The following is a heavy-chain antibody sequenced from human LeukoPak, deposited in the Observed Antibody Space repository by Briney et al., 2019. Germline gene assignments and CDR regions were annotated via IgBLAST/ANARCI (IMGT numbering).Heavy chain of an antibody. J-gene: IGHJ4*02. V-gene: IGHV3-21*01. CDR3: ARDRIAARLFDY. Sequence: GGSLRLSCAASGFTFSTYSMHWVRQAPGKGLEWVSSISGSSDYIYYADSVRGRFTISRDNAKNSLYLQMNSLRAEDTAVYYCARDRIAARLFDYWGQGTLVTVSS. CDR1: GFTFSTYS. CDR2: ISGSSDYI. D-gene: IGHD6-6*01.